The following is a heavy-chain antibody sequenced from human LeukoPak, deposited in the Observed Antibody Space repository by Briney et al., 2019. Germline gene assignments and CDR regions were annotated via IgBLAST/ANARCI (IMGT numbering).Heavy chain of an antibody. CDR2: INAGNGNT. CDR1: GYTFTSYA. J-gene: IGHJ4*02. CDR3: ARDSSVSIWSFDFDY. D-gene: IGHD3-3*01. Sequence: GASVKVSCKASGYTFTSYAMHWVRQAPGQRLEWMGWINAGNGNTKYSQKFQGRVTITRDTSASTAYMELSSLRSEDTAVYYCARDSSVSIWSFDFDYWGQGTLVTVSS. V-gene: IGHV1-3*01.